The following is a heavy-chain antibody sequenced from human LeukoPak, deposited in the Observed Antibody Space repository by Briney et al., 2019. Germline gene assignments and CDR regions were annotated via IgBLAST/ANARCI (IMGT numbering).Heavy chain of an antibody. CDR1: GFTFSSYW. D-gene: IGHD2-2*01. CDR3: AARGYCSGTSCLLEY. Sequence: PGGSLRLSCAASGFTFSSYWMHWVRQAPGKGLVWVSRINSDGSSTNYADSVKGRFTISRDNAKNTLYVQMNSLRAEDTAVCYCAARGYCSGTSCLLEYWGQGTLVTVSS. CDR2: INSDGSST. J-gene: IGHJ4*02. V-gene: IGHV3-74*01.